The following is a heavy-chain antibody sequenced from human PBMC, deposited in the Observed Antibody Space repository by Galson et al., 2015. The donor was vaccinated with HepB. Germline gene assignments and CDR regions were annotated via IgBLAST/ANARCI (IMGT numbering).Heavy chain of an antibody. V-gene: IGHV3-15*01. Sequence: SLRLSCAASGFTFSNAWMSWVRQAPGQGLEWVGRIKSKTDGGTTDYAAPVKGRFTISRDASKNTLYLPMNSQKTEATAVYYCSTESADGRWYYWGQGTLVTVSS. CDR3: STESADGRWYY. CDR1: GFTFSNAW. D-gene: IGHD6-13*01. J-gene: IGHJ4*02. CDR2: IKSKTDGGTT.